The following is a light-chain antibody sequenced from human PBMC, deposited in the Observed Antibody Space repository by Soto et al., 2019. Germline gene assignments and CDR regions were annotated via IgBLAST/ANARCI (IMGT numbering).Light chain of an antibody. V-gene: IGKV3D-20*02. CDR1: QSISSNY. CDR3: QQRSNWQLT. CDR2: DAS. J-gene: IGKJ4*01. Sequence: VWPQSNGTLSLSPVSRATTYGWYSQSISSNYVAWYQQKPGQAPRLLIYDASNKATGIPARFSGSGSGTDFTLTINSLEPEDFAVYYCQQRSNWQLTFGGGTKVDIK.